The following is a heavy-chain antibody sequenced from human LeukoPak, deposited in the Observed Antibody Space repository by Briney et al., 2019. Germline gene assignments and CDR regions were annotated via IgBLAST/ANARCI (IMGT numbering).Heavy chain of an antibody. CDR2: IRQDGNEK. J-gene: IGHJ4*02. Sequence: GGSLRLSCAASGFTFSNYWMSWLRQAPGKGLEWVANIRQDGNEKYYVDSVKGRFTITRDNAKKSLYLQMNRLGAEDTAVYYCARDDDWNYEDYWGQGTLVTVSS. CDR3: ARDDDWNYEDY. CDR1: GFTFSNYW. D-gene: IGHD1-7*01. V-gene: IGHV3-7*01.